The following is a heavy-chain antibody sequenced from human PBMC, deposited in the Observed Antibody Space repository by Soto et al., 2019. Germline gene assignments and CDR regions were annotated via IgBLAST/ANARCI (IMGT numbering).Heavy chain of an antibody. J-gene: IGHJ3*02. CDR3: ARQLAMAAPARGAESI. CDR1: GYNFISYW. V-gene: IGHV5-10-1*01. Sequence: GESLKISCKASGYNFISYWIYWVRQMPGKGLEWMGRIDPSDSYTNYNPSFGGHVTMSADKSISTAYLQLSSLKASDTAMYYCARQLAMAAPARGAESIWGQGTKVTVSS. CDR2: IDPSDSYT. D-gene: IGHD6-19*01.